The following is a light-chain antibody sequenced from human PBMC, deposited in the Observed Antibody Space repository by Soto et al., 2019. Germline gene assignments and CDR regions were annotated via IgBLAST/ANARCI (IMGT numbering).Light chain of an antibody. CDR3: QQYYSSPLT. V-gene: IGKV4-1*01. CDR1: QNILYSSNNRNY. Sequence: DIVMTQSPDSLAVSLGERATINCKSSQNILYSSNNRNYLAWYQQKPGQPLKLLIYWASTRESGVPDRFSGSGSGTDFTLTISSLQAEDVAVYHCQQYYSSPLTFGGGTKVDIK. CDR2: WAS. J-gene: IGKJ4*01.